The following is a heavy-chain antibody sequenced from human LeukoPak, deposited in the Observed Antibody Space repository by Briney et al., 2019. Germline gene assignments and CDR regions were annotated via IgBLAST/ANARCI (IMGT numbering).Heavy chain of an antibody. Sequence: SETLSLTCAVSGGSISSSNWWSWVRQPPGKGLEWIGEIYHSGSTNYNPSVKSRVTISVDKSKNQFSLKLSSVTAADTAVYYCARVRNDILTGYYLFDYWGQGTLVTVSS. J-gene: IGHJ4*02. CDR2: IYHSGST. V-gene: IGHV4-4*02. D-gene: IGHD3-9*01. CDR1: GGSISSSNW. CDR3: ARVRNDILTGYYLFDY.